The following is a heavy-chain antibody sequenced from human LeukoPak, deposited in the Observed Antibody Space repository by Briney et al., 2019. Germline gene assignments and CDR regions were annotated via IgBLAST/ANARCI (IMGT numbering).Heavy chain of an antibody. CDR2: IHNNGTQG. D-gene: IGHD3-16*01. CDR3: AKEGDEFRGYLDV. CDR1: GFTFSRLG. J-gene: IGHJ6*03. V-gene: IGHV3-30*02. Sequence: GGSLRLSCAASGFTFSRLGMQWVRQAPGKGLEWVAVIHNNGTQGQYADSVKGRFTISKDNSQNTLYLQMNNLRDDDTAVYYCAKEGDEFRGYLDVWGKGTTVTVSS.